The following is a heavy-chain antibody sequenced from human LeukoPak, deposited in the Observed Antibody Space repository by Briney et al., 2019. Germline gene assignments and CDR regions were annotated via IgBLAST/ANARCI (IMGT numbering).Heavy chain of an antibody. V-gene: IGHV3-21*01. D-gene: IGHD5-24*01. CDR2: ISSSSTYI. J-gene: IGHJ4*02. CDR1: GFTFSSYR. Sequence: PGGSLRLSCAASGFTFSSYRMNWVRQAPGTRLEWVSSISSSSTYIYYADSVKGRFTISRDNAKNSLYLQMNSLRAEDTAVYYCARALDGYNEDYWGQGTLVTVSS. CDR3: ARALDGYNEDY.